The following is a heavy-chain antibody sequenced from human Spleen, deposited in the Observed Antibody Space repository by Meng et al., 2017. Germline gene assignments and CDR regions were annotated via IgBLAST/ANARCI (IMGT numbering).Heavy chain of an antibody. Sequence: QVQLQESGPGLLKPSGTLSLTCAVSGDSISSNTWWSWVRQPPGKGLEWIGEIYHGGSTNYIPSLKSRVTISVDTSKNQFSLKLSSVTAADTAVYYCARGGMSPTVMSDYWGQGTLVTVSS. CDR3: ARGGMSPTVMSDY. CDR1: GDSISSNTW. CDR2: IYHGGST. D-gene: IGHD4-11*01. V-gene: IGHV4-4*02. J-gene: IGHJ4*02.